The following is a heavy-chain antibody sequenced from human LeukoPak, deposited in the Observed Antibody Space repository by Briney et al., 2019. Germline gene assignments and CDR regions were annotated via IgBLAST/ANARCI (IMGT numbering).Heavy chain of an antibody. CDR1: GFTFSSYG. Sequence: GGSLRLSCAASGFTFSSYGMHWVRQAPGKGLEWVAVISYDGSNKYYADSVKGRFTISRDNSKNTLYLQMNSLRAEDTAVYYCANPEAPYCGNAGNLDYWGQGTLVTVSS. CDR2: ISYDGSNK. V-gene: IGHV3-30*18. J-gene: IGHJ4*02. D-gene: IGHD4-23*01. CDR3: ANPEAPYCGNAGNLDY.